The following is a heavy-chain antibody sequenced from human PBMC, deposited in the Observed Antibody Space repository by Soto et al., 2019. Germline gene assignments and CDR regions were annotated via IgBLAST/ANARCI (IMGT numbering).Heavy chain of an antibody. CDR3: ARAYYDILTGYYQFDY. V-gene: IGHV1-2*04. CDR1: GYTFTGYY. J-gene: IGHJ4*02. Sequence: ASVKVSCKASGYTFTGYYMHWVRQAPGQGLEWMGWINPNSGGTNYAQKFQGWVTMTRDTSISTAYMELSRLRSDDTAVYYCARAYYDILTGYYQFDYWGQGTLVTVSS. D-gene: IGHD3-9*01. CDR2: INPNSGGT.